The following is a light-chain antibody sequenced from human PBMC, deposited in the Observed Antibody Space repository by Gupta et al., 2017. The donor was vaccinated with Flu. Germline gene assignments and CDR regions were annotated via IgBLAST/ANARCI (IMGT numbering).Light chain of an antibody. CDR3: QQSDSTSSYI. J-gene: IGKJ2*01. V-gene: IGKV1-39*01. CDR2: AAS. Sequence: DTQMTQSPSSLSASVGDRVTITCRASQSISSYLNWYQQKPGKAPKLLIYAASSWQSGVPSRFSGSGYGTDCTLTISSRQQEDFASYYCQQSDSTSSYIFGQGTKLEIK. CDR1: QSISSY.